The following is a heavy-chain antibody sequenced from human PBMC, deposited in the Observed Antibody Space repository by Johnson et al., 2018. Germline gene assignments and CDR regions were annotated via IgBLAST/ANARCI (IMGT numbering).Heavy chain of an antibody. CDR2: VYYSGSP. Sequence: QVQLQESGPGLVKPSETLSPTCTVSGGSISSYYWSWIRQPPGKGLEWIGSVYYSGSPNYNPSLKRRVTIPVDTSKDQFFLHLRPLTAADTAAYYCVRGKRPYSGYDFLVVPVQGMDVWGQGTTVTVSS. J-gene: IGHJ6*02. V-gene: IGHV4-59*01. D-gene: IGHD5-12*01. CDR3: VRGKRPYSGYDFLVVPVQGMDV. CDR1: GGSISSYY.